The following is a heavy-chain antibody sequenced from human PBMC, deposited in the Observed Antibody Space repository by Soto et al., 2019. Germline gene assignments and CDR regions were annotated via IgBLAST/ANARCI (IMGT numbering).Heavy chain of an antibody. J-gene: IGHJ5*02. CDR3: ARIPVDTSMIYWLDP. CDR2: IYYSGNT. V-gene: IGHV4-61*08. CDR1: GGSVSSGDYY. Sequence: SETLSLTFTVSGGSVSSGDYYWSWIRQPPGKGLEWIGYIYYSGNTNYYPSLNSRVIISVDTSKNLFSLKLPSVTAADTAVYYCARIPVDTSMIYWLDPWGQGTLVTVSS. D-gene: IGHD5-18*01.